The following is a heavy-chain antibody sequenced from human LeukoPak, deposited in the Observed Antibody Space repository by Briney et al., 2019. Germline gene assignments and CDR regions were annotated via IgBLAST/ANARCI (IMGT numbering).Heavy chain of an antibody. CDR2: IWYDGSHK. D-gene: IGHD3-10*01. J-gene: IGHJ4*02. V-gene: IGHV3-33*01. CDR3: ARDLLLWFGELSGDSDY. Sequence: GGSLRLSCAASGFTFSSYGMHWVRQAPGKGLEWVAVIWYDGSHKYYADSVKGRFTISRDNSKNTLHLQMNSLRAEDTAVYYCARDLLLWFGELSGDSDYWGQGTLVTVAS. CDR1: GFTFSSYG.